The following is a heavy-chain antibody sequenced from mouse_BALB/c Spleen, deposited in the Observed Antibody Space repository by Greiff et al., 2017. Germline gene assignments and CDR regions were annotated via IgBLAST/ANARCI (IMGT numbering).Heavy chain of an antibody. CDR1: GFSLTGYG. CDR2: IWAGGST. J-gene: IGHJ4*01. CDR3: ARDGIYAMDY. Sequence: VMLVESGPGLVAPSQCLSITCTVSGFSLTGYGVHWVRQPPGKGLEWLGVIWAGGSTNYNSALMSRLSISKDNSKSQVFLKMNSLQTDDTAMYYCARDGIYAMDYWGQGTSVTVSS. D-gene: IGHD6-1*01. V-gene: IGHV2-9*02.